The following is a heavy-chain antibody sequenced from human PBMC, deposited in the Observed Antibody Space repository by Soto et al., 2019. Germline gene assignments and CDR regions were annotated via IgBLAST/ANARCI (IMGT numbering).Heavy chain of an antibody. D-gene: IGHD2-2*01. Sequence: ASVKGSCKASGYTLTSYGIGWVRQAPGQGLEWMGWISAYNGNTNYAQKLQGRVTMTTDTSTSTAYMELKSLTSDDTAVYYSARDWNCTNTRCQNCFDPWGQGTLVTVSS. V-gene: IGHV1-18*01. CDR3: ARDWNCTNTRCQNCFDP. CDR2: ISAYNGNT. CDR1: GYTLTSYG. J-gene: IGHJ5*02.